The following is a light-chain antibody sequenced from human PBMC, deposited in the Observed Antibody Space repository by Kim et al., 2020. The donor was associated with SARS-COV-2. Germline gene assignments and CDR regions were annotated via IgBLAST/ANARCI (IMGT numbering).Light chain of an antibody. Sequence: NFMLTQPHSVSESPGKTVTISCTRSSGSIASNYVQWYQQRPGSAPTTVIHEDNQRPSGVPDRFSGSIDSSSNSASLTISGLKTEDEADYYCQSYDSSNQRVFGGGTQLTVL. CDR3: QSYDSSNQRV. V-gene: IGLV6-57*04. CDR1: SGSIASNY. CDR2: EDN. J-gene: IGLJ3*02.